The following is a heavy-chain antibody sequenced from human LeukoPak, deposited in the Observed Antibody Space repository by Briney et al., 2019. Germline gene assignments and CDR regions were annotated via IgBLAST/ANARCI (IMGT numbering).Heavy chain of an antibody. D-gene: IGHD5-12*01. CDR3: ARAPSVWMPRHYYYYYMDV. J-gene: IGHJ6*03. Sequence: GASVKVSCKASGGTFSSYAISWVRQAPGQGLEWMGGIIPIFGTANYAQKFQGRVTITADESTSTAYMELSSLRSEDTAVYYCARAPSVWMPRHYYYYYMDVWGKGTTVTISS. V-gene: IGHV1-69*13. CDR2: IIPIFGTA. CDR1: GGTFSSYA.